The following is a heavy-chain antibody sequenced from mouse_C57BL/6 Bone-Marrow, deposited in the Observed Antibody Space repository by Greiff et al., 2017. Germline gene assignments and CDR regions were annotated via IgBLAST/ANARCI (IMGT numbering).Heavy chain of an antibody. J-gene: IGHJ2*01. CDR3: ARCSTFFYYFDY. V-gene: IGHV1-47*01. Sequence: QVQLQQSGAELVKPGASVKMSCKASGYTFTTYPIEWMKQNHGKSLEWIGNFHPYNDDTKYNEKFKGKATLTVEKSSNTVYLQLSRLTSDDSAVYYCARCSTFFYYFDYWGQGTTRTVSS. CDR2: FHPYNDDT. CDR1: GYTFTTYP. D-gene: IGHD5-1*01.